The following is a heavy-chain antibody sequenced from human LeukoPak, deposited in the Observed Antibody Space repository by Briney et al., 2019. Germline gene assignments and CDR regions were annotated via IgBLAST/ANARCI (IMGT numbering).Heavy chain of an antibody. CDR1: GYTFNSYY. CDR3: ARGKYYYGSGSFDP. V-gene: IGHV1-46*02. D-gene: IGHD3-10*01. Sequence: GASVKVSCKASGYTFNSYYMHWVRQAPGQGLEWMGIINPSGDFTGYAQKFQGRVTMTRNTSISTAYMELSSLRSEDTAVYYCARGKYYYGSGSFDPWGQGTLVTVSS. CDR2: INPSGDFT. J-gene: IGHJ5*02.